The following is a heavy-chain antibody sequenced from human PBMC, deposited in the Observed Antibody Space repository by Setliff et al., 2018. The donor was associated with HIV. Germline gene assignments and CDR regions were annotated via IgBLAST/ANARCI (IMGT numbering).Heavy chain of an antibody. V-gene: IGHV3-11*05. CDR2: ISSTVGFT. D-gene: IGHD6-19*01. Sequence: GGSLRLSCAASGFTFSDYYMHWIRQAPGKGLEWLSYISSTVGFTNYADSVKGRFTISRDDAKNSLYLQMTNLRAEDTAVYYCAKGNGWYPYFDYWGRGTLVTVSS. CDR1: GFTFSDYY. CDR3: AKGNGWYPYFDY. J-gene: IGHJ4*02.